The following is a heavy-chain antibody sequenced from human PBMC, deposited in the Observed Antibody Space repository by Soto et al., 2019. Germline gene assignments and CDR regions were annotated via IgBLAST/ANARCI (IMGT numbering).Heavy chain of an antibody. CDR3: ARHISYGDSASAWFDT. CDR1: GGSISGYY. J-gene: IGHJ5*02. D-gene: IGHD4-17*01. CDR2: IYYSGST. V-gene: IGHV4-59*08. Sequence: SETLSLTCTVSGGSISGYYWSWIRQPPGKGLEWIGDIYYSGSTNYNPSLKSRVTISVDTSKNQFSLKLSSVTAADTAVYYCARHISYGDSASAWFDTWGRQNLVTVSA.